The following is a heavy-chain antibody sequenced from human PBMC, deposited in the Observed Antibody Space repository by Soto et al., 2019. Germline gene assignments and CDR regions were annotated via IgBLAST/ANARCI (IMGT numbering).Heavy chain of an antibody. J-gene: IGHJ5*02. V-gene: IGHV4-31*03. D-gene: IGHD6-13*01. CDR3: ARRYAPSISSSWYGWFDP. CDR2: IYYSGST. CDR1: GGSISSGGYY. Sequence: QVQLQESGPGLVKPSQTLSLTCTVSGGSISSGGYYWSWIRQHPGKGLEWIGYIYYSGSTYYNPSPKSRLTTSVDRSKNQFPRKLSAVTAADTAVYYCARRYAPSISSSWYGWFDPWGQGTLVTVSS.